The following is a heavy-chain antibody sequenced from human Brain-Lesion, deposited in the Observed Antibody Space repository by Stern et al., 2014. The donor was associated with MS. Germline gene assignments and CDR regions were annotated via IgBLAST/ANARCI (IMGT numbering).Heavy chain of an antibody. D-gene: IGHD3-22*01. CDR1: GVTITSSHI. CDR2: ISHNGIA. J-gene: IGHJ4*02. V-gene: IGHV4-4*02. Sequence: QLQLQESGPGLMKPSASLSLTCTASGVTITSSHIRTWVRHPPGKGLGRSGEISHNGIANYKPNLKSRLTMSQDKSTNQSSLKVNSVTAGDTAIYFCARYDDTSGYYQVGGLDSWGQGTLVSVSS. CDR3: ARYDDTSGYYQVGGLDS.